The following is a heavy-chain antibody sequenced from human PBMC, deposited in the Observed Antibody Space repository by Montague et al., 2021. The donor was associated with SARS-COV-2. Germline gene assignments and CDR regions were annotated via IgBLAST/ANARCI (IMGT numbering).Heavy chain of an antibody. Sequence: IYFGGGTYYNPSLKSRVTISVDTSKNQFSLKLTSVTAADTAVYWCARDVGKGFSGYETDGVFYYWCQGSMVSFS. V-gene: IGHV4-39*07. CDR2: IYFGGGT. CDR3: ARDVGKGFSGYETDGVFYY. J-gene: IGHJ4*02. D-gene: IGHD5-12*01.